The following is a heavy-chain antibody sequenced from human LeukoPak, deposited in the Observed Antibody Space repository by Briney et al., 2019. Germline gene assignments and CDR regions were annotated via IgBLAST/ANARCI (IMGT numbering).Heavy chain of an antibody. Sequence: ASVEVSCKASGYIFTSYTMNWVRQAPGQGLEWMGWINTNTGNPTYAQGLRGRVVSSLDTSASTAYLQISRLKAEDSAVYYCARGPRYLGPVDYWGQGTLVTVSS. D-gene: IGHD3-16*01. V-gene: IGHV7-4-1*02. CDR1: GYIFTSYT. CDR2: INTNTGNP. CDR3: ARGPRYLGPVDY. J-gene: IGHJ4*02.